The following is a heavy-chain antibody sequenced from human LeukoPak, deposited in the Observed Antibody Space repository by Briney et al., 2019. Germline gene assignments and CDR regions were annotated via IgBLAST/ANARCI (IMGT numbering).Heavy chain of an antibody. CDR1: GGSISSYY. CDR3: ARWGQQLGYFDY. D-gene: IGHD6-13*01. Sequence: KPSETLSLTCTVSGGSISSYYWSWIRQPPGKGLEWIGYIYYSGSTYYNPSLKSRVTISVDTSKNQFSLKLSSVTAADTAVYYCARWGQQLGYFDYWGQGTLVTVSS. CDR2: IYYSGST. J-gene: IGHJ4*02. V-gene: IGHV4-59*12.